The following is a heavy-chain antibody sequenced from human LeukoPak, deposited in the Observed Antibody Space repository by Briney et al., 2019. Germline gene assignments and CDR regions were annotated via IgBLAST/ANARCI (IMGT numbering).Heavy chain of an antibody. V-gene: IGHV3-66*01. CDR2: IYSGGST. D-gene: IGHD3-10*01. CDR3: ARDSVTMVRGVTYGMDV. J-gene: IGHJ6*02. CDR1: GFTVSSNY. Sequence: GGSLRLSCTASGFTVSSNYMSWVRQAPGKGLEWVAVIYSGGSTYYADSVKGRFTISRDNSKNTLYLQMNSLRAEDTAVYYCARDSVTMVRGVTYGMDVWGQGTTVTVSS.